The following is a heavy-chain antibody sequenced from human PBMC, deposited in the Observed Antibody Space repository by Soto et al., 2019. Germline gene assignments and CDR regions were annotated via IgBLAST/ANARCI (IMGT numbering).Heavy chain of an antibody. J-gene: IGHJ4*02. CDR1: GFTFSSYA. V-gene: IGHV3-23*01. CDR3: AKAPRDLADYDFWSGYYYYFDY. Sequence: VGSLRLSCAASGFTFSSYAMSWVRQAPGKGLEWVSAISGSGGSTYYADSVKGRFTISRDNSKNTLYLQMNSLRAEDTAVYYCAKAPRDLADYDFWSGYYYYFDYWGQGTLVTVSS. D-gene: IGHD3-3*01. CDR2: ISGSGGST.